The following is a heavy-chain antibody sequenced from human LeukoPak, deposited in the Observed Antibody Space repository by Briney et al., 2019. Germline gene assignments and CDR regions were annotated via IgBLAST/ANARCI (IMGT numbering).Heavy chain of an antibody. CDR2: INHSGSN. J-gene: IGHJ5*02. D-gene: IGHD2-15*01. CDR1: GGPFSGYY. CDR3: ARASRATQYNWFDP. Sequence: ETLSLTCSAYGGPFSGYYWSWIRQPPGKGLEGIGEINHSGSNNYNPSLKSRVTISVDTSKNQFSLKLSSVTAADTAVYYCARASRATQYNWFDPWGQGTLVTVSS. V-gene: IGHV4-34*01.